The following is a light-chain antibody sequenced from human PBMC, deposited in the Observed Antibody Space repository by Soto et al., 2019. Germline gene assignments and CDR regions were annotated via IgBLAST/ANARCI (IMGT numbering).Light chain of an antibody. CDR2: AAS. Sequence: IQLTQSPSSLCASVGDRVTITCRASQGISSYLAWYQQKPGKAPKLLIYAASTLQSGVPSRFSGSGSGTDFTLTISSLQPEDFATYYCQQLNGYPPTFGQGTKVDI. V-gene: IGKV1-9*01. J-gene: IGKJ1*01. CDR1: QGISSY. CDR3: QQLNGYPPT.